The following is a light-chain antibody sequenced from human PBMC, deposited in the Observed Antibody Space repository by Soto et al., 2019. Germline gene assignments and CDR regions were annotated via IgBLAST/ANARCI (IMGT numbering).Light chain of an antibody. CDR3: QQLNSYPLT. CDR2: GAS. Sequence: EIVMTQSPATLSVSPGERATLSCRASQSVSNNLAWYQQKPGQAPRLLLYGASTRATGIPVRFSGSGFGTEFTLTISSLQPEDFATYYCQQLNSYPLTFGGGTKVDIK. J-gene: IGKJ4*01. V-gene: IGKV3-15*01. CDR1: QSVSNN.